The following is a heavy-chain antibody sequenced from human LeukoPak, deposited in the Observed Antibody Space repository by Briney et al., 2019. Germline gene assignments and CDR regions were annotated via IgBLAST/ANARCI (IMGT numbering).Heavy chain of an antibody. V-gene: IGHV3-21*01. CDR3: AREISVIVGATGLDY. D-gene: IGHD1-26*01. CDR2: ISSSSSYI. J-gene: IGHJ4*02. Sequence: GGSLRLSCAASGFTFDDYTMHWVRQAPGKGLEWVSSISSSSSYIYYADSVKGRFTISRDNAKNSLYLQMNSLRAEDTAVYYCAREISVIVGATGLDYWGQGTLVTVSS. CDR1: GFTFDDYT.